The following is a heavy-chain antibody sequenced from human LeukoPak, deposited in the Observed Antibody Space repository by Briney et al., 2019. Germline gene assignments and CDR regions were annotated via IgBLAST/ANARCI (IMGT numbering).Heavy chain of an antibody. V-gene: IGHV1-24*01. J-gene: IGHJ4*02. CDR3: AAVWLGVGDNDY. Sequence: ASVKVSCKVSGYTLTEFSIHWVRQVPGKGLEAMGGFDREHGETVYAQKFKGRVTMTEDTSTDTAYMELSSLRSEDTAVYFCAAVWLGVGDNDYWGQGTLVTVSS. CDR1: GYTLTEFS. CDR2: FDREHGET. D-gene: IGHD3-10*01.